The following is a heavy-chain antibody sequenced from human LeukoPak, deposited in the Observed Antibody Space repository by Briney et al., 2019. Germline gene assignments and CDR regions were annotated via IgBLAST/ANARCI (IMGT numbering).Heavy chain of an antibody. CDR3: ARGTSGYSGYVFDY. J-gene: IGHJ4*02. V-gene: IGHV4-59*01. D-gene: IGHD5-12*01. CDR2: IYYSGST. CDR1: GGSISSYY. Sequence: SETLSLTCTVSGGSISSYYWSWIRQPPGKGLEWIGYIYYSGSTNYNPSLKSRVTISVDTSKNRFSLKLSSVTAADTAVYYCARGTSGYSGYVFDYWGQGTLVTVSS.